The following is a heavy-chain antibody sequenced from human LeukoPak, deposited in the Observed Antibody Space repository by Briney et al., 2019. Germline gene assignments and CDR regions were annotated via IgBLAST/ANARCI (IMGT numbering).Heavy chain of an antibody. CDR3: ARDHLTAYGDDAFDI. D-gene: IGHD4-17*01. J-gene: IGHJ3*02. V-gene: IGHV1-69*05. CDR2: IIPIFSTA. CDR1: GGTFSSYA. Sequence: EASVKVSCKASGGTFSSYAISWVRQAPGQGLEWMGGIIPIFSTANYAQKFQGRVTITTDESTSTAYMELSSLRSEDTAVYYCARDHLTAYGDDAFDIWGQGTMVTVSS.